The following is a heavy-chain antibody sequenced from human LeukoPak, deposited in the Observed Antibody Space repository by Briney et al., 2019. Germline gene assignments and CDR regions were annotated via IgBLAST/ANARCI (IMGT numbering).Heavy chain of an antibody. Sequence: GESLKISCKGSGYSFTSYWIGWVRQMPGKGLEWMGIIYPGDSDTRYSPSFQGQVTISADKSISTAYLQWSSLKASDTAMYYCARHRQRELAGLRAFDIWGQGTMVTVSS. V-gene: IGHV5-51*01. CDR1: GYSFTSYW. CDR2: IYPGDSDT. D-gene: IGHD1-26*01. J-gene: IGHJ3*02. CDR3: ARHRQRELAGLRAFDI.